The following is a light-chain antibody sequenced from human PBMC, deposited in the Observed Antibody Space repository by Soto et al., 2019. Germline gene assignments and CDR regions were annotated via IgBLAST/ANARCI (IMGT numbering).Light chain of an antibody. CDR1: SSNIGAGYG. J-gene: IGLJ2*01. CDR3: QSYDISLSVV. Sequence: QSVLTQPPSVSGAPGQRVTISCTGSSSNIGAGYGVHWYQQLPGTAPKLLIYGNSNRPSGVPDRFSGSKSGTSASLAITGLQAEDEADHYCQSYDISLSVVFGGGTKLTVL. V-gene: IGLV1-40*01. CDR2: GNS.